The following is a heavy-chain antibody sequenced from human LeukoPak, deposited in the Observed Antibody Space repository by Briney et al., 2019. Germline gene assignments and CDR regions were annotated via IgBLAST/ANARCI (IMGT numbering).Heavy chain of an antibody. J-gene: IGHJ4*02. CDR2: IKQDESEK. V-gene: IGHV3-7*01. Sequence: GGSLRLSCAASGFTFSNYWMSWVRQAPGKGLEWVANIKQDESEKYYVGSVKGRFAISRDNARNSLYLQMNSLKDEDSAVYYWSRAWGTAATYPFACWGQGTLVTVSS. CDR3: SRAWGTAATYPFAC. CDR1: GFTFSNYW. D-gene: IGHD6-13*01.